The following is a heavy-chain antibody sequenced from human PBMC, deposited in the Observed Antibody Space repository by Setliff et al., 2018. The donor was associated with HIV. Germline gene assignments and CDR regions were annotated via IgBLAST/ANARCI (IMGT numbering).Heavy chain of an antibody. Sequence: SETLSLTCTVSGGSISSGGYYWSWIRQHPGKGLEWIGYIYYSGSTYYNPSLESRVTISVDTSKNHFSLKLSSVTAADTAVYYCASGLVLRPFFRGGMDVWGQGTTVTVSS. J-gene: IGHJ6*02. CDR2: IYYSGST. CDR3: ASGLVLRPFFRGGMDV. D-gene: IGHD2-8*01. CDR1: GGSISSGGYY. V-gene: IGHV4-31*03.